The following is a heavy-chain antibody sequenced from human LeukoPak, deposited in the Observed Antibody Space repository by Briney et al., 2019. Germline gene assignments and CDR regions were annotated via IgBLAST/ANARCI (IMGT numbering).Heavy chain of an antibody. V-gene: IGHV5-51*01. CDR3: ARLGLAVAGPIDY. CDR1: GYNFTSYW. CDR2: IYPGDSDT. J-gene: IGHJ4*02. D-gene: IGHD6-19*01. Sequence: GGSLEISCKGSGYNFTSYWIGWVWQVPGKGLEGMGIIYPGDSDTRYSPSFQGQVTISADKSISTAYLQWSSLKASDTAMYYCARLGLAVAGPIDYWGQGTLVTVSS.